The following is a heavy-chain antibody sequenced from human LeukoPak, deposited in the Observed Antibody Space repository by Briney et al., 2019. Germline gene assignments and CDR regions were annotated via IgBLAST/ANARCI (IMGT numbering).Heavy chain of an antibody. Sequence: ASVKVSCKASGYTFTNYGLSWVRQAPGQGLEWMGWISAYNGNINTDYAQKLQGRVTMTTDTSTGTAYMELRSLRSDDTAVYYCARVGYDILTGYSGRYGMDVWGQGTTVTVSS. CDR3: ARVGYDILTGYSGRYGMDV. CDR2: ISAYNGNI. J-gene: IGHJ6*02. D-gene: IGHD3-9*01. CDR1: GYTFTNYG. V-gene: IGHV1-18*01.